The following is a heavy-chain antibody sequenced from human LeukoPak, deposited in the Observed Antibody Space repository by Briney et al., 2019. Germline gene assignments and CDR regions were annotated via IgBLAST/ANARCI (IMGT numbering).Heavy chain of an antibody. CDR3: AKENPYDFWSGYSYYFDY. Sequence: GGSLRPSCAASGFTFSSYAMSWVRQAPGKGLEWVSAISGSGGSTYYADSVKGRFTISRDNSKNTLYLQMNSLRAEDTAVYYCAKENPYDFWSGYSYYFDYWGQGTLVTVSS. D-gene: IGHD3-3*01. CDR2: ISGSGGST. J-gene: IGHJ4*02. CDR1: GFTFSSYA. V-gene: IGHV3-23*01.